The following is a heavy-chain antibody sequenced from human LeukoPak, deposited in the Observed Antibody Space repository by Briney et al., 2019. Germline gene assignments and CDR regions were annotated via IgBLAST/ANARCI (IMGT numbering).Heavy chain of an antibody. V-gene: IGHV4-59*01. CDR2: IHYSGST. D-gene: IGHD2-15*01. CDR3: AREGYCSGGSCYYFDY. Sequence: SETLSLTCTVSGGSISSYSWTWIRQPPEKGLEWIGYIHYSGSTNYNPSLKSRVTISIDTSKNQFSLELSSVTAADTAVYCCAREGYCSGGSCYYFDYWGRGTLVTVSS. J-gene: IGHJ4*02. CDR1: GGSISSYS.